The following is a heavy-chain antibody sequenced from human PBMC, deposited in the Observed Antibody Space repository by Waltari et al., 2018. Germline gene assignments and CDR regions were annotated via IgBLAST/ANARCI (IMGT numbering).Heavy chain of an antibody. CDR3: AHTRITMVQGFIRYVMDV. CDR1: GFSLSNSGVG. D-gene: IGHD3-10*01. CDR2: IYWNDDK. J-gene: IGHJ6*02. Sequence: QITLKESGPTLVKHTQTLTLTCTLSGFSLSNSGVGVGWIRQPPGKALEWLALIYWNDDKRYSPSLTSRLTITKDTSKTQVVLTMTNMDPVDTATYYCAHTRITMVQGFIRYVMDVWGQGTTVTVSS. V-gene: IGHV2-5*01.